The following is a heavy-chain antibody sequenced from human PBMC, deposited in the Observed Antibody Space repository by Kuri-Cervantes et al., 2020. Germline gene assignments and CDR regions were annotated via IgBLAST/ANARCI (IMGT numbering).Heavy chain of an antibody. CDR1: GFTFSSYG. CDR3: ARDPWYENSDYYYGAFDI. V-gene: IGHV3-7*01. CDR2: IKQDGSDK. J-gene: IGHJ3*02. D-gene: IGHD3-22*01. Sequence: GGSLRLSCAASGFTFSSYGMHWVRQAPGKGLEWLADIKQDGSDKYYVDSVEGRFTISRDNAENSLFLQKNSLRAEDTAVYYCARDPWYENSDYYYGAFDIWGRGTMVTVSS.